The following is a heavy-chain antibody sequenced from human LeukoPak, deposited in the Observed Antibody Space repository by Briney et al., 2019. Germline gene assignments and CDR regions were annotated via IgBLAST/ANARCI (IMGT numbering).Heavy chain of an antibody. D-gene: IGHD3-22*01. V-gene: IGHV3-23*01. J-gene: IGHJ4*02. Sequence: PGGSLRLSCAASGFTFSSYAMTWVRQVPGKGLEWVSGTSASGGTTYYADSVKGRFTISRDNSKNTLYLQMNSLRAEDTAVYYCAREGGYSHAFDYWGQGTLVTVSS. CDR2: TSASGGTT. CDR1: GFTFSSYA. CDR3: AREGGYSHAFDY.